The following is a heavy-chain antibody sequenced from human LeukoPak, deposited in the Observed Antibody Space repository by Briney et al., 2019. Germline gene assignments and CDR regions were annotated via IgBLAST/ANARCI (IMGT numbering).Heavy chain of an antibody. CDR3: ARAAYSSTWYSRYFDL. Sequence: GALRLSCAASGFTFRSYDMHWVRQATGKGLEWVSGIGTAGEIYYPGSVKGRFTIPRENAKNSLYLQMNSLRAGDTAVYYCARAAYSSTWYSRYFDLWGRGTLVTVSS. CDR1: GFTFRSYD. D-gene: IGHD6-13*01. CDR2: IGTAGEI. V-gene: IGHV3-13*01. J-gene: IGHJ2*01.